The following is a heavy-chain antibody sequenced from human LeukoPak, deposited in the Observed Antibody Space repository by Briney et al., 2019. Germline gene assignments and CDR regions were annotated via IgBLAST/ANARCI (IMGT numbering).Heavy chain of an antibody. V-gene: IGHV4-39*07. Sequence: KSSETPSLTCTVSGGSIRSSYYYWGWIRQPPGKGLEWIGSIYDSGSTYYNPSLKSRVTISVDTSKNQFSLKLSSVTAADTAVYYCARGAVTYAFDYWGQGTLVTVSS. CDR2: IYDSGST. CDR3: ARGAVTYAFDY. CDR1: GGSIRSSYYY. D-gene: IGHD4-17*01. J-gene: IGHJ4*02.